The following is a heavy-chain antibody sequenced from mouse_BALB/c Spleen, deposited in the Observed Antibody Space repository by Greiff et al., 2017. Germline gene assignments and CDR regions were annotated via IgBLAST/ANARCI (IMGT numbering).Heavy chain of an antibody. CDR1: GYTFTSYT. D-gene: IGHD2-14*01. Sequence: QVQLKQSGAELARPGASVKMSCKASGYTFTSYTMHWVKQRPGQGLEWIGYINPSSGYTNYNQKFKDKATLTADKSSSTAYMQLSSLTSEDSAVYYCANRYDVYWYFDVWGAGTTVTVSS. J-gene: IGHJ1*01. CDR3: ANRYDVYWYFDV. CDR2: INPSSGYT. V-gene: IGHV1-4*01.